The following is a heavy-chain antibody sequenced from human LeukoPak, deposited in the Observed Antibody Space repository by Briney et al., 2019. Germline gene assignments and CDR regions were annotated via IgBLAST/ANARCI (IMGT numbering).Heavy chain of an antibody. CDR2: IYPGGSDT. J-gene: IGHJ4*02. CDR3: ARPHFDSSGYEFDY. Sequence: GESLKISCKGSGYSFTNFWIGWVRQMPGKGLEWMGIIYPGGSDTRYSPSFQGQVTISADKSISTAYLQWSGLKASDTAMYYCARPHFDSSGYEFDYWGQGTLVAISS. CDR1: GYSFTNFW. D-gene: IGHD3-22*01. V-gene: IGHV5-51*01.